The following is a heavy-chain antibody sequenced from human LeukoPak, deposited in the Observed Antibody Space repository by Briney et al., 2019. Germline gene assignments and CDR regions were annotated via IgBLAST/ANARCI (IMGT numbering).Heavy chain of an antibody. CDR3: ARVRGYYYGSGSYYNNLYFDY. D-gene: IGHD3-10*01. CDR2: IYYSGST. V-gene: IGHV4-59*01. CDR1: GGSISSYY. Sequence: PSETLSLTCTVSGGSISSYYWSWIRQPPGKGLEWIGYIYYSGSTNYNPSLKSRVTISVDTSQNQFALKLSSVTAADTAVYYCARVRGYYYGSGSYYNNLYFDYWGQGTLVTVSS. J-gene: IGHJ4*02.